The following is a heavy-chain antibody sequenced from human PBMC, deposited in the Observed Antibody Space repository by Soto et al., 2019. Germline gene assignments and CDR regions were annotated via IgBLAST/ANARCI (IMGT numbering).Heavy chain of an antibody. CDR3: ARHYNGYYSAASAFDI. J-gene: IGHJ3*02. V-gene: IGHV5-10-1*01. D-gene: IGHD3-3*01. CDR1: GYIFTSYW. CDR2: IDPSDSYT. Sequence: PGESLKISGNGSGYIFTSYWISWVRQMPGKGLEWMGRIDPSDSYTNYSPSFQGHVTISADKSISTAYLQWSSLKASDTAMYYCARHYNGYYSAASAFDIWGQGTMVTVSS.